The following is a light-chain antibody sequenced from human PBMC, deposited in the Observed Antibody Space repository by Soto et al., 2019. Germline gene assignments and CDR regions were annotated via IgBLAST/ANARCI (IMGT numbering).Light chain of an antibody. CDR3: HQYIEYPWT. CDR2: DAS. J-gene: IGKJ1*01. Sequence: DIQMTQSPSALAASVGDRVTITCRASQIVDTWVAWYQQRTGESPAVLIYDASTLESGIPSRFSGSGSGTEFTLTISSLQPDDFATYYCHQYIEYPWTFGLGTKVEIK. V-gene: IGKV1-5*01. CDR1: QIVDTW.